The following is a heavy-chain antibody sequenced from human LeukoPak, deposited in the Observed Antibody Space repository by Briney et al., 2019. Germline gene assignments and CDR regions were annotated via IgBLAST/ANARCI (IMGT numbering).Heavy chain of an antibody. CDR1: GGSISSSSYY. CDR2: IYYSGST. Sequence: SETLSLTCTVSGGSISSSSYYWGWIRQPPGKGLEWIGSIYYSGSTYYNPSLKSRVTISIDTSKNQFSLKLSSVTAADTAVYYCARKVVRGTNWFDPWGQGTLVTVSS. J-gene: IGHJ5*02. D-gene: IGHD3-10*01. CDR3: ARKVVRGTNWFDP. V-gene: IGHV4-39*07.